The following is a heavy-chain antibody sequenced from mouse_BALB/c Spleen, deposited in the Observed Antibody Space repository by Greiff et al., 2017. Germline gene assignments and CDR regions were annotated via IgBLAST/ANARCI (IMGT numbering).Heavy chain of an antibody. V-gene: IGHV5-6-3*01. CDR3: ARAGGNYEGYFDY. Sequence: EVQVVESGGGLVQPGGSLKLSCAASGFTFSSYGMSWVRQTPDKRLELVATINSNGGSTYYPDSVKGRFTISRDNAKNTLYLQMSSLKSEDTAMYYCARAGGNYEGYFDYWGQGTTLTVSS. D-gene: IGHD1-1*02. CDR1: GFTFSSYG. CDR2: INSNGGST. J-gene: IGHJ2*01.